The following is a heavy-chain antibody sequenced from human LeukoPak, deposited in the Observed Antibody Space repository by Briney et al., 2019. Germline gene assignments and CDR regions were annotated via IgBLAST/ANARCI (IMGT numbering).Heavy chain of an antibody. CDR3: APQQAYSPYNWFDP. CDR1: RFTISKYW. J-gene: IGHJ5*02. CDR2: IHPDGSIT. V-gene: IGHV3-74*03. Sequence: GGSLRLSCVGSRFTISKYWMHWVRQAPGTGLVWVSRIHPDGSITTYADSVKGRFTISRDNAENTLYLQMNSLRAEDTGVYYCAPQQAYSPYNWFDPWGQGTLVTVSP. D-gene: IGHD5-12*01.